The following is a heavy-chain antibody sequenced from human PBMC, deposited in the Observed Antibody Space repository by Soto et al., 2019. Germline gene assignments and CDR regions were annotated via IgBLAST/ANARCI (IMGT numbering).Heavy chain of an antibody. Sequence: EVQLLESGGGFVQPGGSLRLSCAASGFTFSSYAMSWVRLAPGKGLERVSTVNTGGSSTFYADSVKGRFTISRDNSKNTLFLQMNSLRAEDTAIYYCTKVVYGGNSAPNAGMDVWGQGTKVTVSS. V-gene: IGHV3-23*01. D-gene: IGHD4-17*01. CDR1: GFTFSSYA. CDR2: VNTGGSST. J-gene: IGHJ6*02. CDR3: TKVVYGGNSAPNAGMDV.